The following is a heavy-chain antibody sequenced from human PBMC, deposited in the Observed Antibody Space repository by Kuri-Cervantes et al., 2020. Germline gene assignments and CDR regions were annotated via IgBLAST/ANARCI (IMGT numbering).Heavy chain of an antibody. CDR2: ISGSGGST. V-gene: IGHV3-23*01. CDR1: GFTFSSYG. CDR3: AKGTTTSIAARLGYYYYMDV. Sequence: GESLKISCAASGFTFSSYGMHWVRQAPGKGLEWVSAISGSGGSTYYADSVKGRFTISRDNSKNTLYLQMNSPRAEDTAVYYCAKGTTTSIAARLGYYYYMDVWGKGTTVTVSS. J-gene: IGHJ6*03. D-gene: IGHD6-6*01.